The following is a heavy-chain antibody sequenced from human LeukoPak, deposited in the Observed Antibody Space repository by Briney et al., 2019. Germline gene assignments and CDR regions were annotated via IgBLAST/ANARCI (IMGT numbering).Heavy chain of an antibody. J-gene: IGHJ4*02. D-gene: IGHD6-6*01. CDR1: SGSISSYY. Sequence: SETLSLTCTVSSGSISSYYWSWIRQPPGKGLERIGHIYYSGSTNYNPSLKSRVTISADTSKNQFSLKLSSVTAADTAVYYCARGVEYSSSSGLGYWGQGTLVTVSS. CDR3: ARGVEYSSSSGLGY. V-gene: IGHV4-59*01. CDR2: IYYSGST.